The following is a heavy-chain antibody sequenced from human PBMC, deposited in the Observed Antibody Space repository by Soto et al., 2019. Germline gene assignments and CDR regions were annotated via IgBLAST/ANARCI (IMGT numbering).Heavy chain of an antibody. Sequence: QVQLVESGGGVVQPGRSLRLSCAASEFSFSSFAMHWVRQAPGKGLEWVAVISYDGINKYYADSVKGRFTISRDKSKNTLYLQMNSLRTEDTAIYYCARDLPYYDTSADPSYYYYGLDVWGQGTTVTVSS. CDR2: ISYDGINK. J-gene: IGHJ6*02. CDR1: EFSFSSFA. V-gene: IGHV3-30-3*01. CDR3: ARDLPYYDTSADPSYYYYGLDV. D-gene: IGHD3-22*01.